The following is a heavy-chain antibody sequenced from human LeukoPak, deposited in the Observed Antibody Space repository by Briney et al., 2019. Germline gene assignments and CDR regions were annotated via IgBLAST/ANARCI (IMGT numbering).Heavy chain of an antibody. D-gene: IGHD6-19*01. CDR1: GGSISSYY. CDR3: ARGGYSSGWYPYDY. CDR2: IYTSGST. J-gene: IGHJ4*02. V-gene: IGHV4-4*07. Sequence: SETLSLTCTVSGGSISSYYWSWIRQPAGKGLEWIGRIYTSGSTNYNPSLKSRVTMSVDTSKNQFSLKLSSVTAADTAVYYCARGGYSSGWYPYDYWGQGTLVTVSS.